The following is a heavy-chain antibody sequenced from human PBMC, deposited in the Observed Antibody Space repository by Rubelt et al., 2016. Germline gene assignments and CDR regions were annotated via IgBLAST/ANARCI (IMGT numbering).Heavy chain of an antibody. CDR3: AREITPADLD. V-gene: IGHV3-30*04. CDR1: GFTFSSYA. J-gene: IGHJ4*02. Sequence: QVQLVESGGGVVQPGRSLRLSCAASGFTFSSYAMHWVRQAPGKGLAWVAVISYDGINTYSADSVKGRFTISRDNSKNTLYLQMNSLRAEDTAVYYCAREITPADLDWGQGTLVTVSS. CDR2: ISYDGINT. D-gene: IGHD2-2*01.